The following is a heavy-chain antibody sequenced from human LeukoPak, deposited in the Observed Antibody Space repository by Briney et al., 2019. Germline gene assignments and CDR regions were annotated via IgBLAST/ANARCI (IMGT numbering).Heavy chain of an antibody. CDR3: ASEYCSSTSCYFDS. V-gene: IGHV4-59*01. CDR1: GGSISSYY. Sequence: PSETLSLTCTVSGGSISSYYWSWLRQPPGKGLEWIGYIYYSGSTNYNPSLKSRVTFSVDTSKNQFSLKLSSVTAADTAVYYCASEYCSSTSCYFDSWSQGTLVTVSS. D-gene: IGHD2-2*01. CDR2: IYYSGST. J-gene: IGHJ4*02.